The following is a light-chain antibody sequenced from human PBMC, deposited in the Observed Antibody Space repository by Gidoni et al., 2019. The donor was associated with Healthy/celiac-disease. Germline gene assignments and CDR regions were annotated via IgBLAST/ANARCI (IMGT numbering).Light chain of an antibody. CDR1: QSISSY. CDR3: QQSYSTPPT. CDR2: AAS. V-gene: IGKV1-39*01. J-gene: IGKJ4*02. Sequence: DIQMTQSPSSLSASVGDRVTITCRPSQSISSYLNWYQQKPGKAPKLLIYAASSLQSGVPSRFSGSGSGTDFTLTISRLKPEDFATYYCQQSYSTPPTFGGGTKVEIK.